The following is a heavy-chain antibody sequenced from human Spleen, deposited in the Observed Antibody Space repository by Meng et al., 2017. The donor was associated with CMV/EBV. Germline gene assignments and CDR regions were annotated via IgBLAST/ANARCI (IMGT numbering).Heavy chain of an antibody. J-gene: IGHJ5*02. CDR3: ASGPNTYYYDSSGYGFDP. CDR1: GGTFSSYA. CDR2: IIPIFGTA. D-gene: IGHD3-22*01. Sequence: QVQRVESGAEVKRPGSSVKVSCKVSGGTFSSYAISWVRQAPGQGLEWMGGIIPIFGTANYAQKFQGRVTITADESTSTAYMELSSLRSEDTAVYYCASGPNTYYYDSSGYGFDPWGQGTLVTVSS. V-gene: IGHV1-69*12.